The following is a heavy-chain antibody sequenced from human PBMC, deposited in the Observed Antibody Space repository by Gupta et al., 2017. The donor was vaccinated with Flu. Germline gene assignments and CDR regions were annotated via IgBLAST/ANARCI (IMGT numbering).Heavy chain of an antibody. V-gene: IGHV3-21*01. Sequence: EVLLVESGGGLVKPGGSLRLSCAASGFSFSTYDMNWVRQAPGKGLEWVSSITGGSRYKSYPDSLKGRFTISRDNAKNSLFLQMNSLKTEDTALYYCTRGSVQLGAAAGDYWGQGTLVTVSS. J-gene: IGHJ4*02. CDR3: TRGSVQLGAAAGDY. CDR1: GFSFSTYD. CDR2: ITGGSRYK. D-gene: IGHD6-13*01.